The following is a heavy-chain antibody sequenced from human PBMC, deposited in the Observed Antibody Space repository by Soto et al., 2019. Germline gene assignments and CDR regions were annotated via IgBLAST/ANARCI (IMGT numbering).Heavy chain of an antibody. D-gene: IGHD1-1*01. Sequence: ASVKVSCKASGYTFTSYDINWVRQATGQGLEWMGWMNPNSGNTGYAQKFQGRVTMTRNTSISTAYMELHSLRAEDTAIYYCEKDANWEDHYWGQGTLVTVSS. CDR3: EKDANWEDHY. J-gene: IGHJ4*02. CDR1: GYTFTSYD. CDR2: MNPNSGNT. V-gene: IGHV1-8*01.